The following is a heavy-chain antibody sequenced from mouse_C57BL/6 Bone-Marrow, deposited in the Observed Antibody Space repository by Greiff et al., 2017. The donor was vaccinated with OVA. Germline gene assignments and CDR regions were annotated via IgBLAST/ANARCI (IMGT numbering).Heavy chain of an antibody. D-gene: IGHD1-1*01. CDR3: ARSSYEAY. CDR2: IYPRSGNT. V-gene: IGHV1-81*01. J-gene: IGHJ3*01. CDR1: GYTFTSYG. Sequence: VQVVESGAELARPGASVKLSCKASGYTFTSYGISWVKQRTGQGLEWIGEIYPRSGNTYYNEKFKGKATLTADKSSSTAYMELRSLTSEDSAVYFCARSSYEAYWGQGTLVTVSA.